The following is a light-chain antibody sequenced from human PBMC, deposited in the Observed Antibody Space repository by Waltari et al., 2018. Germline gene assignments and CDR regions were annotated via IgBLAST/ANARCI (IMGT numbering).Light chain of an antibody. J-gene: IGLJ2*01. V-gene: IGLV1-47*02. Sequence: QSVLTQPPSASGAPGQSVTISCSGSSSNIGSNYVYWYQQLPGTAPKLLISYNNQRPSGFPDLCSCSKSRTSASLAITGLRSEDEADYYCAAWDSSLSSGLFGGGTRLTVL. CDR2: YNN. CDR3: AAWDSSLSSGL. CDR1: SSNIGSNY.